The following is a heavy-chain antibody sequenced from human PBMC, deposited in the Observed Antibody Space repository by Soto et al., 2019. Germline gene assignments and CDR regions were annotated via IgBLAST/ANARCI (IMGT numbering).Heavy chain of an antibody. V-gene: IGHV1-8*01. CDR3: ARDHCSGWYGPYYYYGMDV. CDR2: MNPNSGNT. CDR1: GYTFTSYD. Sequence: QVQLVQSGAEVKKPGASVKVSCKASGYTFTSYDINWVRQATGQGLEWMGWMNPNSGNTGYAQKFQGRVTMTRNTSISTAYMELSSLRSEDTAVYYCARDHCSGWYGPYYYYGMDVWGQGTTVTVSS. D-gene: IGHD6-19*01. J-gene: IGHJ6*02.